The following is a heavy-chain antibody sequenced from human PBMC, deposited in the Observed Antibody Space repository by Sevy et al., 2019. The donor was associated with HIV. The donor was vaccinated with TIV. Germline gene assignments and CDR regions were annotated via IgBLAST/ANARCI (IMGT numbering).Heavy chain of an antibody. J-gene: IGHJ6*02. CDR2: IWYDGSNK. D-gene: IGHD3-22*01. V-gene: IGHV3-33*01. CDR3: ASQNYYDSSGYYFFDYYYGMDV. CDR1: GFTFSSYG. Sequence: GGSLRLSCAASGFTFSSYGMHWVRQAPGKGLEWVAVIWYDGSNKYYADSVKGRFTISRDNSKNTLYLQMNSLGAEDTAVYYCASQNYYDSSGYYFFDYYYGMDVWGQGTTVTVSS.